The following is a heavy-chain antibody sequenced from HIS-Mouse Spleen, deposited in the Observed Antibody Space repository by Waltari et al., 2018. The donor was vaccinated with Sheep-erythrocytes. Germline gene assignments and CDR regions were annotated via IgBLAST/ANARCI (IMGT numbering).Heavy chain of an antibody. V-gene: IGHV3-21*01. J-gene: IGHJ4*02. CDR3: ARVASGATFDY. CDR2: ISHRSYI. D-gene: IGHD1-26*01. Sequence: EVQLVESGGGLVKPGGSLRLSCAASGFTFSSYSMNWVRHAPGKGLGWVSSISHRSYIYYADAVKGGFTISRDNAKNSLYLQMNSLRAEDTAVYYCARVASGATFDYWGQGTLVTVSS. CDR1: GFTFSSYS.